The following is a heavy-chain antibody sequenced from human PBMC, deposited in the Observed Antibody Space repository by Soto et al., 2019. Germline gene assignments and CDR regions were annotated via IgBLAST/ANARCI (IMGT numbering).Heavy chain of an antibody. CDR3: ATSPPGADWFDP. D-gene: IGHD3-10*01. CDR1: GYTFTDYY. Sequence: QVQLVQSGAEVKKPGASVKVSCKASGYTFTDYYIHWVRQAPGQGLEWMGWINPNSGGTNYAQKFRGWVTMTRDTSISTAYTELSRLRSDDTAVYYCATSPPGADWFDPWVQGTLVTVSS. CDR2: INPNSGGT. V-gene: IGHV1-2*04. J-gene: IGHJ5*02.